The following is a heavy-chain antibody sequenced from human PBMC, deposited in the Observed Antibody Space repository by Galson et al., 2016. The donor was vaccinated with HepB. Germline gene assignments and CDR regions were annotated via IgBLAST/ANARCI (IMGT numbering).Heavy chain of an antibody. D-gene: IGHD2/OR15-2a*01. CDR1: EYSFTNYW. Sequence: QSGAEVKKPGESLRISCKGSEYSFTNYWISWVRQMPGKGLEWMGRIDPSDSYTHYSPSFQGHGTISVDKSINTAYLQWSSLKASGTAIYFCARHSPGNRAHWYFDLWGRGTLLTVSS. CDR2: IDPSDSYT. CDR3: ARHSPGNRAHWYFDL. V-gene: IGHV5-10-1*01. J-gene: IGHJ2*01.